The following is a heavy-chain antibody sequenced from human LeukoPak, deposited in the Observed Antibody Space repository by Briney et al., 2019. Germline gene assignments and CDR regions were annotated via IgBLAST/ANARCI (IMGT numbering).Heavy chain of an antibody. D-gene: IGHD1-1*01. CDR1: GGTFSSYA. CDR2: IIPIFGTA. V-gene: IGHV1-69*05. Sequence: GSSVKVSCKASGGTFSSYAISWVRQAPGQGLEWMGGIIPIFGTANYAQKFQGRVTITTDESTSTAYMELSSLRSEDTAVYYCARHGLSLDLEYFQHWGQGTLVTVSS. CDR3: ARHGLSLDLEYFQH. J-gene: IGHJ1*01.